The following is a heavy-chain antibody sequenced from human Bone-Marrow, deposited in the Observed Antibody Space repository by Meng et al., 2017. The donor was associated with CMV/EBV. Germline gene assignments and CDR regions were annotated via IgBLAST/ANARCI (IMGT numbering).Heavy chain of an antibody. CDR1: GFPLSRYA. CDR2: ISFDESNI. J-gene: IGHJ3*02. D-gene: IGHD3-10*01. CDR3: AREGRVREVVASHYALDM. Sequence: GESLKISCAASGFPLSRYAMHWVRQAPGKGLEWVAVISFDESNIYYADSVKGRLTISRDNSKNTLYLQINRLRADDTAVYYCAREGRVREVVASHYALDMWGQGTMVTVSS. V-gene: IGHV3-30-3*01.